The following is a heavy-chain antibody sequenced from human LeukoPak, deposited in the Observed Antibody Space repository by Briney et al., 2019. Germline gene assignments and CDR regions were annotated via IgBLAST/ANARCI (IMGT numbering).Heavy chain of an antibody. CDR1: GLTFRNYA. CDR2: ITGGGIGT. J-gene: IGHJ4*02. V-gene: IGHV3-23*01. CDR3: ARDMWTGVAVSDY. D-gene: IGHD6-19*01. Sequence: GGSLRLSCAASGLTFRNYAMTWVRQAPGKGLEWVSSITGGGIGTSYADSVKGRFTVYRDNSKNTLYLQMNSLRAGDTAVYYCARDMWTGVAVSDYWGQGTLVTVSS.